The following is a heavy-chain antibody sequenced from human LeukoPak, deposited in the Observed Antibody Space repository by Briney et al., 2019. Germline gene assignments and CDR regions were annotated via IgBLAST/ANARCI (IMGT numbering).Heavy chain of an antibody. CDR1: GGSFSGYY. J-gene: IGHJ5*02. CDR2: INHSGST. D-gene: IGHD2-2*01. Sequence: SETLSLTCAVYGGSFSGYYWSWIRQPPGKGLEWIGEINHSGSTNYNPSLKSRVTISVDTSKNQFSLKLSSVTAADTAVYYCARRSSTSWRNWFDPWGQGTLVTVSS. CDR3: ARRSSTSWRNWFDP. V-gene: IGHV4-34*01.